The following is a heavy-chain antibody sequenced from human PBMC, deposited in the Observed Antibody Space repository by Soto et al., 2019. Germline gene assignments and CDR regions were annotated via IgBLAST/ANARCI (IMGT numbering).Heavy chain of an antibody. D-gene: IGHD6-13*01. CDR1: GGSISGEGYY. J-gene: IGHJ5*02. CDR2: IHYSGIT. Sequence: QVQLQESGPGLVEPSQTLSLTCTVSGGSISGEGYYWSWIRQYSGRGLEWIGYIHYSGITYYNPSLKSGVIISVATSKTQFFLNLSAVTAADTAVYYCARAWTATAGWANWFDRWGQGTLVTVSS. CDR3: ARAWTATAGWANWFDR. V-gene: IGHV4-31*03.